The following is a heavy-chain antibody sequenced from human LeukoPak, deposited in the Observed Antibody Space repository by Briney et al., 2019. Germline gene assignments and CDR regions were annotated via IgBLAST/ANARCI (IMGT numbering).Heavy chain of an antibody. CDR1: GGSISSSSYY. D-gene: IGHD3-22*01. Sequence: SETLSLTCTVSGGSISSSSYYWGWIRQPPGKGLEWIGSIYYSGSTYYNPSLKSRVTISVDTSKNQFSLKLSSVTAADTAVYYCARADYDSSGYFSYGWFDPWGRGTLVTVSS. CDR2: IYYSGST. J-gene: IGHJ5*02. V-gene: IGHV4-39*07. CDR3: ARADYDSSGYFSYGWFDP.